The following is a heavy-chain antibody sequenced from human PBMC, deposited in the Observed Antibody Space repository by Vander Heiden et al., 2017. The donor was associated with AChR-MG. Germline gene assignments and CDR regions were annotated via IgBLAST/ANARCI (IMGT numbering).Heavy chain of an antibody. CDR2: IIPILGIA. CDR1: RSSFSSYA. D-gene: IGHD2-15*01. J-gene: IGHJ6*02. CDR3: AILYCSGGSCYSPGSTYYYYGMDV. V-gene: IGHV1-69*04. Sequence: QVQLVPSGAEVRKPVSSVQVSCKASRSSFSSYAISCVRQAPGQGLEWMGRIIPILGIANYAQKFQGRVTITADKSTSTAYMELSSLRSEDTAVYYCAILYCSGGSCYSPGSTYYYYGMDVWGQGTTVTVSS.